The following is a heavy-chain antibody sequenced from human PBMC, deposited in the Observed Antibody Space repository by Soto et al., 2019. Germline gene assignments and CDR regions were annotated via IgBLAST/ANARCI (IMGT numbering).Heavy chain of an antibody. D-gene: IGHD3-22*01. J-gene: IGHJ2*01. CDR1: GGSISSSNW. CDR3: ARVQGGLYYSDSSEDWYFDL. V-gene: IGHV4-4*02. CDR2: IYHSGST. Sequence: SETLSLTCAVSGGSISSSNWWSWVRQPPGKGLEWIGEIYHSGSTNYNPSLKSRVTISVDKSKNQFSLKLSSVTAADTAVYYCARVQGGLYYSDSSEDWYFDLWGRGTLVTVSS.